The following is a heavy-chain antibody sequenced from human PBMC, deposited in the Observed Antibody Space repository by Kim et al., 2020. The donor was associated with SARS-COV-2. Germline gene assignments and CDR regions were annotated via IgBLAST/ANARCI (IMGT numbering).Heavy chain of an antibody. CDR1: GFTFSSYG. V-gene: IGHV3-33*05. CDR2: ISYDGSNK. D-gene: IGHD3-9*01. Sequence: GGSLRLSCAASGFTFSSYGMHWVRQAPGKGLEWVAVISYDGSNKYYADSVKGRFTISRDNSKNTLYLQMNSLRAEDTAVYYCASSNYDILTGFFNGMDVWGQGTTVTVSS. CDR3: ASSNYDILTGFFNGMDV. J-gene: IGHJ6*02.